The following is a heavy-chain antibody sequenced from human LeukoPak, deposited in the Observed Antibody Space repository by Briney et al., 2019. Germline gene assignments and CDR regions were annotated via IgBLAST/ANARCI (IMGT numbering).Heavy chain of an antibody. V-gene: IGHV3-30-3*01. CDR1: GFTFSSYA. Sequence: PGGSLRLSCAASGFTFSSYAMHWVRQAPGKGLEWVAVISYDGSNKYYADSVKGRFTISRDNSKNTLYLQMNSLRAEDTAVYYCARERGSYSGAFNIWGQGTLVTVSS. D-gene: IGHD1-26*01. CDR3: ARERGSYSGAFNI. J-gene: IGHJ3*02. CDR2: ISYDGSNK.